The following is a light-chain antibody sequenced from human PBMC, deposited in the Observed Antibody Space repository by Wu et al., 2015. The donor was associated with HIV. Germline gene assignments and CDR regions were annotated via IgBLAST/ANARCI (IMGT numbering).Light chain of an antibody. V-gene: IGKV1-5*03. CDR2: QSS. J-gene: IGKJ1*01. CDR1: ASIAGL. CDR3: QQYNMYPWT. Sequence: DIQMTQSPSTLSASVGDKITITCRASASIAGLLAWYQQKPGKAPKLLIYQSSSLENGIPSRFSGSGSELTFSLTINNMQSDDFATYFCQQYNMYPWTFGQGTKVDIK.